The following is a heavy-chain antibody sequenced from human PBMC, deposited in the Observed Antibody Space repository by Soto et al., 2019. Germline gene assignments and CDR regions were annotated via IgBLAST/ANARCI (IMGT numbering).Heavy chain of an antibody. V-gene: IGHV4-59*08. D-gene: IGHD3-9*01. CDR1: GGSISDSY. CDR3: ARSRYFDWLLYY. J-gene: IGHJ4*02. Sequence: PSETLSLTCTVSGGSISDSYWGWIRQPPGKGLEWIGYIYYSGSTKYNPSLKSRATISVDTSKNQFSLKLSSVTAADTAVYYCARSRYFDWLLYYWGQGTLVTVSS. CDR2: IYYSGST.